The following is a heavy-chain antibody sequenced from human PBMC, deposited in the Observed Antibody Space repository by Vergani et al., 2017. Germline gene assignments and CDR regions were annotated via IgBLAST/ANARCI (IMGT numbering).Heavy chain of an antibody. J-gene: IGHJ4*02. V-gene: IGHV5-51*01. Sequence: EVQLVQSGAEVKKPGESLKISCEGSGYTFTDYWVGWVRQKPGKGLEWMGVVYARDSITRYSLSFEGQVTISADKSINTAYLEWDSLRASDSAMYYCVGRRCELQEVYYWGQGTLVTV. CDR3: VGRRCELQEVYY. CDR1: GYTFTDYW. D-gene: IGHD1-26*01. CDR2: VYARDSIT.